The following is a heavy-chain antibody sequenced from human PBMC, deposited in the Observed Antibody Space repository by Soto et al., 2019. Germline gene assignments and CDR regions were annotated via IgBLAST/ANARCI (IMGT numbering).Heavy chain of an antibody. D-gene: IGHD1-26*01. CDR3: ARDALVGATRYLNYGMDV. CDR2: IIPTFGPT. V-gene: IGHV1-69*01. J-gene: IGHJ6*02. CDR1: RGAFSSFA. Sequence: QVHLVQSGAEVKRPGSSVKVSCKASRGAFSSFAINWVRQAPGQGLEWMGGIIPTFGPTDYTNNFQDRLTITADESTSTVYMERSSLRSDDTAVYYCARDALVGATRYLNYGMDVWGQGTTVTVSS.